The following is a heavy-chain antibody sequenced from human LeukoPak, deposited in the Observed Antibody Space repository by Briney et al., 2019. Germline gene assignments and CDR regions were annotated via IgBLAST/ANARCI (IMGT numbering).Heavy chain of an antibody. J-gene: IGHJ4*02. V-gene: IGHV5-51*01. D-gene: IGHD3-10*01. Sequence: GESLNISCKGSGYNFDSHWIGWVRQMPGKGLEWMGIIYPGDSDTRYSPSFRGQVTISADKSISTAYLQWNSLKASDSAMYYCAREARGSSSDYWGQGTLVTVSS. CDR1: GYNFDSHW. CDR3: AREARGSSSDY. CDR2: IYPGDSDT.